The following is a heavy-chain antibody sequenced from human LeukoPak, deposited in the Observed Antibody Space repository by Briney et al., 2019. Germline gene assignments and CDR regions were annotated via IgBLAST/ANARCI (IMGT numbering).Heavy chain of an antibody. J-gene: IGHJ6*02. CDR2: IYTSGST. D-gene: IGHD3-22*01. V-gene: IGHV4-4*07. CDR3: ASLIRYYDSSGGYYGMDV. CDR1: GGSISSYY. Sequence: SDTLSLTCTVSGGSISSYYWSWIRQPAGNGLKSIGRIYTSGSTNYNPSLKSRVTMSVDTSKNQFSLKLSSVTAADTAVYYCASLIRYYDSSGGYYGMDVWGQGTTVTVSS.